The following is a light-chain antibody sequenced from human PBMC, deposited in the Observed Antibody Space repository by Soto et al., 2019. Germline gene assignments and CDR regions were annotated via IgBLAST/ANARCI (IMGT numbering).Light chain of an antibody. CDR1: SSGIGGNSH. Sequence: QSVLTQPASVSGSPGQSITISCSGTSSGIGGNSHVSWYQKFPGKAPKLILYDVTSRPSGISDRFSGSKSDNTASLIISGLQVEDEADYYCTSHASDKTLIFGGGTKLTVL. CDR3: TSHASDKTLI. J-gene: IGLJ2*01. V-gene: IGLV2-14*03. CDR2: DVT.